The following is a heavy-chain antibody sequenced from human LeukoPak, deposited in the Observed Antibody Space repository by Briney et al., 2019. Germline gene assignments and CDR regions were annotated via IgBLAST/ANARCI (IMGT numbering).Heavy chain of an antibody. CDR1: GGSFSGYY. Sequence: SETLSLTCAVYGGSFSGYYWSWIRQPPGKGLEWIGEINHSGSTNYNPSLKSRVTISVDTSKNQFSLKLSSVTAADTAVYYCARAFSQSGYFDYWGQGTLVTVSS. CDR3: ARAFSQSGYFDY. D-gene: IGHD3-10*01. CDR2: INHSGST. V-gene: IGHV4-34*01. J-gene: IGHJ4*02.